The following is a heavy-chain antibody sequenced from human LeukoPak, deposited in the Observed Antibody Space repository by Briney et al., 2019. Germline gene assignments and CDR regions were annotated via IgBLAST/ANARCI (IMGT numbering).Heavy chain of an antibody. D-gene: IGHD6-6*01. CDR3: ARGGAARLHFQN. J-gene: IGHJ1*01. CDR1: GGSIGGNSY. Sequence: SETLSLTCTVSGGSIGGNSYWSWIRQPPGKGPEWIGHISNSGSTYYSPSLSSRVTISLDTSKNQFSLNLNSVTAADTAVYYCARGGAARLHFQNWGQGTLVTVSS. V-gene: IGHV4-61*01. CDR2: ISNSGST.